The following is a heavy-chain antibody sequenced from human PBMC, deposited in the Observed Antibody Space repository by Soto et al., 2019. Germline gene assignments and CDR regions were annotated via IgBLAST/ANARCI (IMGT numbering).Heavy chain of an antibody. J-gene: IGHJ5*02. CDR1: GYTFTSYG. CDR3: VRRHVSATGIDWFGP. D-gene: IGHD6-13*01. Sequence: ASVKVSCKASGYTFTSYGIHWVRQAPGQRLEWMGWINAANGDTKYSPKFQGRVTITRDTSASTAYMELSSLRSEDTAVYYCVRRHVSATGIDWFGPWGQGTLVTVAS. CDR2: INAANGDT. V-gene: IGHV1-3*01.